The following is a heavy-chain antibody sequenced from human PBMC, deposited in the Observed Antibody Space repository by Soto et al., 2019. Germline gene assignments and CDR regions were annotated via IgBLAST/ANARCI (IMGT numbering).Heavy chain of an antibody. V-gene: IGHV6-1*01. CDR3: ARESWYNWNSGNWFDP. Sequence: SQTLSLTCAISGDSVSSNSAAWNWIRQSPSRGLEWLGRTYYRSKWYNDYAVSVKSRITINPDTSKNQFALQLNSVTPEDTAVYYCARESWYNWNSGNWFDPWGQGTLVTVSS. CDR1: GDSVSSNSAA. CDR2: TYYRSKWYN. D-gene: IGHD1-7*01. J-gene: IGHJ5*02.